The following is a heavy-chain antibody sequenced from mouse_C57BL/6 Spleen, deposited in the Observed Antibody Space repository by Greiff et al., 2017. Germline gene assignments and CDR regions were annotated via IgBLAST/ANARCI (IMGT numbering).Heavy chain of an antibody. J-gene: IGHJ2*01. D-gene: IGHD3-2*02. CDR1: GYTFTDHT. CDR2: IYPRDGSP. V-gene: IGHV1-78*01. CDR3: ARQQLRLLYFDY. Sequence: VQLQQSDAELVKPGASVKISCKVSGYTFTDHTIHWMKQRPEQGLDWIGYIYPRDGSPKYNEKFKGKATLTADKSSSTAYMQLNSLTSEDSAVYCCARQQLRLLYFDYWGQGTTRTVSS.